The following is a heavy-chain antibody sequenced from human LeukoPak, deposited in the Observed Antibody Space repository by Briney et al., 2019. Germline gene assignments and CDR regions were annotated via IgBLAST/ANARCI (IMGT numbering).Heavy chain of an antibody. D-gene: IGHD1-20*01. J-gene: IGHJ5*02. V-gene: IGHV3-48*04. CDR2: ISSSSSTI. CDR3: VYVAYNWNPGSA. CDR1: GFTFSSYS. Sequence: GGSLRLSCAASGFTFSSYSMNWVRQAPGKGLEWVSYISSSSSTIYYADSVKGRFTISRDDAKNSLYLQMNSLRAEDTAVYYCVYVAYNWNPGSAWGQGTLVTVSS.